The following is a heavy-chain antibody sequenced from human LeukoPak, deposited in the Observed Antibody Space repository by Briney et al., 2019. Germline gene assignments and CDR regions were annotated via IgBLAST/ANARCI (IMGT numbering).Heavy chain of an antibody. CDR1: GFTFDDYA. J-gene: IGHJ3*02. CDR2: INWNGGST. Sequence: RSGGSLSLSCAASGFTFDDYAMSWVRQAPGKGLEWVSGINWNGGSTGYVDSVKGRFAISRDNAKNSLYLQMNSLRGEDSALYYCARDAHFGGVFDIWGQGTMVTVSS. CDR3: ARDAHFGGVFDI. D-gene: IGHD2-21*01. V-gene: IGHV3-20*04.